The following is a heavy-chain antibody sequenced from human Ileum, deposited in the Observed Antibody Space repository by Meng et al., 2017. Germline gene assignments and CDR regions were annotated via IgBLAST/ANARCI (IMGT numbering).Heavy chain of an antibody. V-gene: IGHV4-34*01. CDR2: ISRSGTT. CDR3: ARSGVTTVTYLD. J-gene: IGHJ4*02. CDR1: GGSFSTYY. D-gene: IGHD4-11*01. Sequence: VQLQELGAGFLKPSETLSLTCDIGGGSFSTYYWSWIRQPPGKGLEWIGEISRSGTTNYNPSLKSRVTISVDTSKNQFSLTVTSVTAADSALYYCARSGVTTVTYLDWGQGTLVTVSS.